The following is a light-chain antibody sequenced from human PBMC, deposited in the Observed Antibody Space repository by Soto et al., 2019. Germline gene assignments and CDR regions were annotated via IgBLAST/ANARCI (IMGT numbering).Light chain of an antibody. CDR1: QALRNY. CDR2: SAS. J-gene: IGKJ4*01. Sequence: DIQLTQSPSVLSASVGDTVTITCRASQALRNYLAWSQQKPWKAPDLLIYSASTFQSGFPSRFSGSRSETEFSLTIRSLQTEDFATYYCQQLRRYPLTFGGGTTVDIK. V-gene: IGKV1-9*01. CDR3: QQLRRYPLT.